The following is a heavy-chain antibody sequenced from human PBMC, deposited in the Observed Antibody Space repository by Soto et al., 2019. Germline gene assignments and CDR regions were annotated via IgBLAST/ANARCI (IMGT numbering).Heavy chain of an antibody. CDR1: GSIFGEYW. CDR2: ISGGASDK. D-gene: IGHD2-21*01. V-gene: IGHV3-7*01. CDR3: VREDWHRFDS. J-gene: IGHJ4*02. Sequence: EVQLVESGGGLVRPGGSQRLSGADSGSIFGEYWRGWVRQDPGKGLEWVATISGGASDKFYVDSVKGRFTISRDDSKNTLYLQMNSLRDEDTAVYYCVREDWHRFDSWGQGTLVTVSS.